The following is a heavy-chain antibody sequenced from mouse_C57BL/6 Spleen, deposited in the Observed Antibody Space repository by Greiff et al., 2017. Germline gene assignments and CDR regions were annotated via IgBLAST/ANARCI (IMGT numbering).Heavy chain of an antibody. J-gene: IGHJ2*01. Sequence: VQLQQSGAELVRPGSTVKRSGKTSGYTFTSYGINWVKQRPGQGLEWIGYIYIGNGYTEYNEKFKGKATLTADTSSSTAYMQLSSLTSEDSAIYFCARWNDGYLIFFDYWGQGTTLTVSS. CDR1: GYTFTSYG. V-gene: IGHV1-58*01. D-gene: IGHD2-3*01. CDR3: ARWNDGYLIFFDY. CDR2: IYIGNGYT.